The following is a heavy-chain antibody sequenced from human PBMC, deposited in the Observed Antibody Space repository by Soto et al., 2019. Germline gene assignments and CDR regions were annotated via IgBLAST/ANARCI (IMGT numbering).Heavy chain of an antibody. J-gene: IGHJ4*02. Sequence: EVQLVESGGDLVQPGGSLRLSCAASGFTFGDHYMDWVRQAPGKGLEWVGRTRNKANSYTTEYAASVKGRFTNSRDDSKNSLYLQMNSLKTEDTAVYYCARVLTSSGGYYFDYWGQGTLVTVSS. CDR1: GFTFGDHY. D-gene: IGHD3-16*01. CDR2: TRNKANSYTT. V-gene: IGHV3-72*01. CDR3: ARVLTSSGGYYFDY.